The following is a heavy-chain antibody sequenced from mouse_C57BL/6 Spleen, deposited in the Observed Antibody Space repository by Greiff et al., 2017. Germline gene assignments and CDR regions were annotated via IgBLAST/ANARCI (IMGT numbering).Heavy chain of an antibody. V-gene: IGHV1-69*01. CDR1: GYTFTSYW. Sequence: QVQLQQPGAELVMPGASVKLSCKASGYTFTSYWMHWVKQRPGQGLAWIGEFDPSDSYTNYNQKFKGTSTLTVDKTSSTAYMQLSSLTSEDSAVYYCARGSLGLALLAMDYRGQGTSVTVSS. CDR3: ARGSLGLALLAMDY. CDR2: FDPSDSYT. D-gene: IGHD4-1*01. J-gene: IGHJ4*01.